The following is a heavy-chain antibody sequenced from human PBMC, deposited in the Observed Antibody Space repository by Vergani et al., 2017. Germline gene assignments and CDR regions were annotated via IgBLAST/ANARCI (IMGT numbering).Heavy chain of an antibody. CDR2: ISYDGSNK. V-gene: IGHV3-30*18. J-gene: IGHJ4*02. Sequence: QVQLVESGGGVVKPGRSLRLSCAASGFTFSSYGMHWVRQAPGKGLEWVAVISYDGSNKYYADSVKGRFTITRDNSKNTLYLQMNSLRAEDTAVYYCAKDLASHDQMGGGGYWGQGTLVTVSS. CDR1: GFTFSSYG. D-gene: IGHD3-16*01. CDR3: AKDLASHDQMGGGGY.